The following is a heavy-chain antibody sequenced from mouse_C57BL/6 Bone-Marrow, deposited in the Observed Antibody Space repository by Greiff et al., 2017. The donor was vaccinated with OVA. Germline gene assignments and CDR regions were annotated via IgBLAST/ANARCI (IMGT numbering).Heavy chain of an antibody. CDR3: ARDQG. CDR1: GFTFSSYA. V-gene: IGHV5-4*01. D-gene: IGHD3-2*02. Sequence: EVQRVESGGGLVKPGGSLKLSCAASGFTFSSYAMSWVRQTPEKRLEWVATISDGGSYTYYPDNVKGRFTISRDNAKNHLYLQMSHLKSEDTAMYYCARDQGWGQGTLVTVSA. J-gene: IGHJ3*02. CDR2: ISDGGSYT.